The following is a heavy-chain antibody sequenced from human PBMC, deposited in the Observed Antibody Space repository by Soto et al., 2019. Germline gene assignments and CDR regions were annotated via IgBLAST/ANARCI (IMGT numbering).Heavy chain of an antibody. D-gene: IGHD2-15*01. J-gene: IGHJ4*02. CDR3: AKRGHCSGGTCYSFHFDY. CDR1: GFTFSTHG. Sequence: XGSLRLSCAASGFTFSTHGMHWVRQAPGKGLEWVAVISSDASMESFADSVRGRFTISRDNSRNTLYLQMNSLRAEDTAVYYCAKRGHCSGGTCYSFHFDYWGRGTLVTVSS. CDR2: ISSDASME. V-gene: IGHV3-30*18.